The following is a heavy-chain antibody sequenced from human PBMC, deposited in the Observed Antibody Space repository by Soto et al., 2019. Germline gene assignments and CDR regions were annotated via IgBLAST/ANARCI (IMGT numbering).Heavy chain of an antibody. CDR2: IIPIFGTA. Sequence: QVQLVQSGAEVKKPGSSVTVSCKASGGTFSSYTISWVRQAAGQGLEWMGRIIPIFGTANYAQKFQGRLTIXXDXSXXTAYMELSSLRSEDTAVYYCARGNHRWLPLWYFDLWGRGTLVTVSS. J-gene: IGHJ2*01. CDR3: ARGNHRWLPLWYFDL. CDR1: GGTFSSYT. V-gene: IGHV1-69*05. D-gene: IGHD5-12*01.